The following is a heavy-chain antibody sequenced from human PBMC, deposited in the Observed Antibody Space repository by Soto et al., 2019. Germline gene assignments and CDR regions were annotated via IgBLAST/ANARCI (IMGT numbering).Heavy chain of an antibody. J-gene: IGHJ3*02. CDR1: GFSLSTSGVG. D-gene: IGHD6-6*01. CDR3: APSRIEALRECAFDI. CDR2: IYWEDDK. V-gene: IGHV2-5*02. Sequence: SGPTLVKPTQPLTLTCTFSGFSLSTSGVGVGWIRHPPGNALEWLALIYWEDDKRYSPTLKRRLTITKATSKNQVVLTMSNTDPVDTATYYCAPSRIEALRECAFDIWGKGTMVTVSS.